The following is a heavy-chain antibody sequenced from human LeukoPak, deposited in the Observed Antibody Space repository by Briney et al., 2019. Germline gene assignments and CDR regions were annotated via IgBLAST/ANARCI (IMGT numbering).Heavy chain of an antibody. CDR1: GYSFASYW. CDR3: ARFAPDGQTFYYFGY. D-gene: IGHD5-24*01. J-gene: IGHJ4*02. CDR2: IYPGDSDT. Sequence: GESLKISCKGSGYSFASYWIGWVRQMPGKGLEWMGIIYPGDSDTRYSPSFQGQVTISADKSISTAYLQWSSLKASDTAMYYCARFAPDGQTFYYFGYWGQGTLVTVSS. V-gene: IGHV5-51*01.